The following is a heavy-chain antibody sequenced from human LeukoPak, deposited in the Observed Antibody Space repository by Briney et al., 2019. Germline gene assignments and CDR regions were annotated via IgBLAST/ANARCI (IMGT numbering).Heavy chain of an antibody. Sequence: GGSLRLSCAASGFTFSNYAMTWVRQAPGKGLEWVSAISGSGGSTYYADSVKGRFTISRDNSKNTLYLQMNSLRAEDTAVYYCAKDPPGQWLVAYFDYWGQGTLVTVSS. CDR1: GFTFSNYA. J-gene: IGHJ4*02. D-gene: IGHD6-19*01. V-gene: IGHV3-23*01. CDR3: AKDPPGQWLVAYFDY. CDR2: ISGSGGST.